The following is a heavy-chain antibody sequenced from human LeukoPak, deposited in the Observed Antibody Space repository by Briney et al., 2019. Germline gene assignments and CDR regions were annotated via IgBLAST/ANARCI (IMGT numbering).Heavy chain of an antibody. V-gene: IGHV3-13*01. CDR3: FDH. J-gene: IGHJ4*02. Sequence: GGSLRLSCAASGFSFNNYDMHWVRQAPGKGLEWVSGLGSGGDTYYPDSVRGRFTISKETAKNSLYLQMAGLRDEDTAVYYGFDHWGQGTLVTVSS. CDR1: GFSFNNYD. CDR2: LGSGGDT.